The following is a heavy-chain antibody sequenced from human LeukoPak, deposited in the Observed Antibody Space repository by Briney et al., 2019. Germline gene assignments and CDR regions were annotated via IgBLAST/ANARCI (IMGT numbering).Heavy chain of an antibody. D-gene: IGHD5-24*01. V-gene: IGHV3-21*04. CDR3: ARNERSIQFNF. CDR1: GFTFSTYT. CDR2: ITSNSKYI. Sequence: GGSLRLSCTASGFTFSTYTMNWVRQAPGKGLEWISSITSNSKYIFYADSLKGRFTIPRDNSKNTMYLHMNSLRAEDTALYFCARNERSIQFNFWGQGTLVTVSS. J-gene: IGHJ4*02.